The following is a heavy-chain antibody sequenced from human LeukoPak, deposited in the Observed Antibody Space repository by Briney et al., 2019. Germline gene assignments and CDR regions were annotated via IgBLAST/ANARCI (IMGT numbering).Heavy chain of an antibody. Sequence: SETLSLTCAVYGGSFSGYYWSWIRQPPGKGLEGIGEINHSGSTNYNPSLKSRVTISVDTSKNQFSLKLSSVTAADTAVYYCATPSRYSSGWYGVGYWGQGTLVTVSS. D-gene: IGHD6-19*01. CDR2: INHSGST. V-gene: IGHV4-34*01. CDR1: GGSFSGYY. CDR3: ATPSRYSSGWYGVGY. J-gene: IGHJ4*02.